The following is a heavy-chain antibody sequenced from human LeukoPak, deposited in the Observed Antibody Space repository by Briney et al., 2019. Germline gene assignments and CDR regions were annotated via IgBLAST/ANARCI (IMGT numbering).Heavy chain of an antibody. J-gene: IGHJ4*02. D-gene: IGHD2-21*02. CDR1: GFVLRDFV. Sequence: PGGSLRLSCGASGFVLRDFVINGLRQAPGKGLEWVSSISGSGSTTVYADSVKGRFTISRDSSKNTLYLQMSSLRVEDTAVYYCERGRVSCGGDCYPGQSGYWGQGTLVTVSS. V-gene: IGHV3-23*01. CDR2: ISGSGSTT. CDR3: ERGRVSCGGDCYPGQSGY.